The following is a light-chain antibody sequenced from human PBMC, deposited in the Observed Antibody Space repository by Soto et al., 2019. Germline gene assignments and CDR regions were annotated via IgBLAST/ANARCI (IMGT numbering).Light chain of an antibody. CDR1: SSDVGGYDY. CDR2: EVN. Sequence: QSALTQPASVSGSPGQSITISCTGTSSDVGGYDYVSWCQQHPGKAPKLMIYEVNNRPSGVSNRFSGSKSGNTASLTISGLQAEDEADYYCSSFTSSNTVIFGGGTKLTVL. CDR3: SSFTSSNTVI. J-gene: IGLJ2*01. V-gene: IGLV2-14*01.